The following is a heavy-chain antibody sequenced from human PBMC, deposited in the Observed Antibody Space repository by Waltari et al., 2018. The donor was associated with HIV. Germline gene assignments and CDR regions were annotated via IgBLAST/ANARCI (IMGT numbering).Heavy chain of an antibody. CDR2: INPTSGGT. CDR3: ATHTAMVPYDAFEI. CDR1: GYTFTGYS. V-gene: IGHV1-2*04. Sequence: QVQLVQSGAEVKKPGASVKVSCKASGYTFTGYSMHWVRQAPGQGLEWMGRINPTSGGTNYAQKFQGWVTMTRDTSISTAYMELSRLRSDDTAVYYCATHTAMVPYDAFEIWGQGTMVTVSS. D-gene: IGHD5-18*01. J-gene: IGHJ3*02.